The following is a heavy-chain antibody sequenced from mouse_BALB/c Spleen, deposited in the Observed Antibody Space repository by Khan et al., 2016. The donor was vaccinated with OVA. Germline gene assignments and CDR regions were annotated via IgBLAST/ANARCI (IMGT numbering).Heavy chain of an antibody. CDR3: TRDRIDY. CDR1: GYTFTTYW. CDR2: INPTSGYT. Sequence: VQLQQSGAELAKPGASVKMSCKASGYTFTTYWMHWVKQRPGQGLEWIGYINPTSGYTYYNEKFKDRATLSADKSSSPAYMKLSSLTSEDSAVYYCTRDRIDYWGQGTTLTVSS. V-gene: IGHV1-7*01. J-gene: IGHJ2*01.